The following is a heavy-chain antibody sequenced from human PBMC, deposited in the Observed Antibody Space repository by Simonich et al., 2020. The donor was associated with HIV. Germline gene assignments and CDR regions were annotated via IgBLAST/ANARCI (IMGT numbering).Heavy chain of an antibody. CDR2: IYPGDSDT. Sequence: EVQLVQSGAEVKKPGESLKISCKGSGYSFTSYWIGWVRQMPGKGLEWMGIIYPGDSDTRYSPSFQGQFTISADKSISTAYLQWSSLKASDTAMYYCARLAYYDSSGYYFDYWGQGTLVTVSS. V-gene: IGHV5-51*01. J-gene: IGHJ4*02. CDR3: ARLAYYDSSGYYFDY. D-gene: IGHD3-22*01. CDR1: GYSFTSYW.